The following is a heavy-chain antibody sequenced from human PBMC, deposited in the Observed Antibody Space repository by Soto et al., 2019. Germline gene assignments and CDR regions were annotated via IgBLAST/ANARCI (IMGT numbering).Heavy chain of an antibody. Sequence: ITLKESGPPLVKPTQTLTLTCTFSGFSLNTGGVGVGWVRQPRGKAMEWLALISWDDDERYRPSLRSRLNITKDTINNQVVLTMTNMDPEDTATYYCVRNWRYYGGDYYYGMDAWGQGTTVTVSS. CDR3: VRNWRYYGGDYYYGMDA. D-gene: IGHD3-10*01. CDR2: ISWDDDE. V-gene: IGHV2-5*02. J-gene: IGHJ6*02. CDR1: GFSLNTGGVG.